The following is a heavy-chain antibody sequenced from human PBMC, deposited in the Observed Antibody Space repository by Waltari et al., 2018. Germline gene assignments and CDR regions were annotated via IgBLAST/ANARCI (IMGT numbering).Heavy chain of an antibody. CDR3: ARLYDNSYYNYASDY. J-gene: IGHJ4*02. CDR2: ISGYNGDT. Sequence: QVQLVQSGAEVKKPGASLKVSCKASGYTFNNYGVAWGRPAPGQRLEWMGWISGYNGDTKFAQKFQDRLTMTKDTSTDTDYMELRSLRSEDTAVYYFARLYDNSYYNYASDYWGQGTLVTVSS. CDR1: GYTFNNYG. D-gene: IGHD3-22*01. V-gene: IGHV1-18*01.